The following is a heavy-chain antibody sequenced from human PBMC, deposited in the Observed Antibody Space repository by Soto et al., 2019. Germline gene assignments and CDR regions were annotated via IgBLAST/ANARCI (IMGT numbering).Heavy chain of an antibody. Sequence: EVQLVESGGGLVKPGRSLRLSCTASGFTFGDYAMSWFRQAPGKGLEWVGFIRSKAYGGTTEYAPSVKGRFTISSDDSKSIAYLQMTSLNTEDTVVYYSPRDLVPLLLSSPFDYWVQEPQVTVSP. CDR3: PRDLVPLLLSSPFDY. J-gene: IGHJ4*02. CDR1: GFTFGDYA. D-gene: IGHD2-21*02. V-gene: IGHV3-49*05. CDR2: IRSKAYGGTT.